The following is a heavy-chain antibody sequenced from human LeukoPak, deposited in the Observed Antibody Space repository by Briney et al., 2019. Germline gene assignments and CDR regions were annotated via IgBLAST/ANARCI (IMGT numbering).Heavy chain of an antibody. V-gene: IGHV4-34*01. CDR3: ARGVRRVYSFHDAFDI. J-gene: IGHJ3*02. CDR1: GGFFSGYY. D-gene: IGHD5-18*01. Sequence: PSETLPLTCAVNGGFFSGYYWSWIRQPPGKGLDWIGEINHSVSTNNNPSLRSGVSISVDTSKNQFSLKLSSVTAADTAVYYCARGVRRVYSFHDAFDIWGQGTMVTVSS. CDR2: INHSVST.